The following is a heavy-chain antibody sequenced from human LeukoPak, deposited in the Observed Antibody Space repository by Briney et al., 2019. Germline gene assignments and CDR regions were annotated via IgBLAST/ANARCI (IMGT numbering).Heavy chain of an antibody. Sequence: SETLSLTCTVSGGSISSDSYFWNWIRQPAGKGLEWIGHIYTSGGTNYNPSLKSRVTMSVDMSKNQFSLKLSSMIAADTAVYYCARVSSSWYQDWYFDLWGRGTLVTVPS. CDR3: ARVSSSWYQDWYFDL. D-gene: IGHD6-13*01. J-gene: IGHJ2*01. CDR2: IYTSGGT. V-gene: IGHV4-61*09. CDR1: GGSISSDSYF.